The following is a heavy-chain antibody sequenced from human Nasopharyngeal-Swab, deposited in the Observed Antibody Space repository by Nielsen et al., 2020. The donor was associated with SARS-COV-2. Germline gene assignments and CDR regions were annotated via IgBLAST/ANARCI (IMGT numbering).Heavy chain of an antibody. CDR3: ARGYYTSGTFYNDAFDI. D-gene: IGHD3-10*01. CDR1: GYTFTHYY. Sequence: ASVKVSCKASGYTFTHYYIHWERQAPGQGHEWMGFINPSGGRTDYAQKFQGRLTMTRDTSTNKVYMDLSSLRSEDTAIYYCARGYYTSGTFYNDAFDIWGPGTGVTVSS. V-gene: IGHV1-46*01. CDR2: INPSGGRT. J-gene: IGHJ3*02.